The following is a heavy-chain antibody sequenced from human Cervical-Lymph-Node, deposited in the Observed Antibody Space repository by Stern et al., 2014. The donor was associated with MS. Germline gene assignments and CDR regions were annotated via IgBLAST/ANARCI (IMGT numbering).Heavy chain of an antibody. CDR3: ARRGDEAVYGLDV. CDR2: IYPGDSDT. CDR1: GYRFSSHW. J-gene: IGHJ6*02. Sequence: VQLVESGAEVKKPGESLKISCKGAGYRFSSHWIGWVRQMPGKGLEYMGFIYPGDSDTRYSPSFQGQVTISVDKSINIAYLQWSSLKASDTAIYYCARRGDEAVYGLDVWGPGTTVTVSS. V-gene: IGHV5-51*03. D-gene: IGHD3-10*01.